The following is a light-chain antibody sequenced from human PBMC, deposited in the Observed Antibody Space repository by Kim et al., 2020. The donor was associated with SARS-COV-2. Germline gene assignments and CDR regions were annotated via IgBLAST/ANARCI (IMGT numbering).Light chain of an antibody. Sequence: TVTSSCTRSGGSIASNYVQWYQQRPGSSPTTVIYEDNQRPSGVPVRFSGSSDSASNSASLTISGLKTEDEADYYCQSYDSSNHWVFGGGTQLTVL. J-gene: IGLJ3*02. CDR2: EDN. CDR1: GGSIASNY. V-gene: IGLV6-57*01. CDR3: QSYDSSNHWV.